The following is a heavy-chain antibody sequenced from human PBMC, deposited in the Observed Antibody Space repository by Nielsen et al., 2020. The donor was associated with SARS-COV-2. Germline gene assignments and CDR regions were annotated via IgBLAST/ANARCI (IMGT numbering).Heavy chain of an antibody. CDR3: AKDVEWELHN. Sequence: GESLTISCAASGFTFSSYGMHWVRQAPGKGLEWVAVISYDGSNKYYADSVKGRFTISRDNSKNTLYLQMNSLRAEDTAVYYCAKDVEWELHNWGQGTLVTVSS. CDR1: GFTFSSYG. V-gene: IGHV3-30*18. J-gene: IGHJ4*02. CDR2: ISYDGSNK. D-gene: IGHD1-26*01.